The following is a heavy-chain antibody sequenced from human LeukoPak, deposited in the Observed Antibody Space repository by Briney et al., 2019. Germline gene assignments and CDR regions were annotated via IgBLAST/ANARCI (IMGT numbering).Heavy chain of an antibody. CDR2: IIPIFGTA. V-gene: IGHV1-69*06. J-gene: IGHJ4*02. CDR3: ARAVDSYGPWGVDY. D-gene: IGHD5-18*01. CDR1: GGTFSSYA. Sequence: ASVKVSCKASGGTFSSYAISWVRQAPGQGLEWMGGIIPIFGTANYAQKFQGRVTITADKSTSTAYMELSNLRSEDTAVYYCARAVDSYGPWGVDYWGQGTLVTVSS.